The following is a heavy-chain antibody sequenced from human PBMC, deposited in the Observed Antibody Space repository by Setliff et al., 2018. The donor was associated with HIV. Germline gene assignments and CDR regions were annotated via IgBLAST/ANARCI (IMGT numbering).Heavy chain of an antibody. J-gene: IGHJ4*02. Sequence: SETLSLTCTVSGDSISSSSDYWDWIRQPPGKGLEWIGSFSFSGSTYYNPSLKSRVTISVDTSKNQFSLKLTSVTAADTAVYYCARDPADIRTFDYWGQGTLVTVSS. D-gene: IGHD3-9*01. CDR3: ARDPADIRTFDY. CDR1: GDSISSSSDY. V-gene: IGHV4-39*07. CDR2: FSFSGST.